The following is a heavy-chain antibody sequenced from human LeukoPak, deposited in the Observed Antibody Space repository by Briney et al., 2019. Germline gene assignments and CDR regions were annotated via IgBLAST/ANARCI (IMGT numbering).Heavy chain of an antibody. Sequence: LGESLKISRKGSGYRFTSYWIGWVRQMPGKGLEWMGIVYPADSRAGYSPSFQGQVTISVDKSISTAYLQWSSLKASDTAMYYCARLDSGYDYDYWGQGTLVTVSS. V-gene: IGHV5-51*01. CDR3: ARLDSGYDYDY. CDR2: VYPADSRA. CDR1: GYRFTSYW. J-gene: IGHJ4*02. D-gene: IGHD5-12*01.